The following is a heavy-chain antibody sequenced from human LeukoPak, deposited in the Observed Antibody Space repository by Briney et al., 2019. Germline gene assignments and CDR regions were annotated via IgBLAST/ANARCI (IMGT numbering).Heavy chain of an antibody. V-gene: IGHV3-9*01. J-gene: IGHJ4*02. CDR3: AKDMGIVVTIVDY. D-gene: IGHD5-12*01. Sequence: GRSLRLSCAASGFTFDDHAMHWVRQAPGKGLEWVSGISWNSGSIGYADSVKGRFTISRDNAKNSLHLQMNSLRAEDTALYYCAKDMGIVVTIVDYWGQGTLVTVSS. CDR1: GFTFDDHA. CDR2: ISWNSGSI.